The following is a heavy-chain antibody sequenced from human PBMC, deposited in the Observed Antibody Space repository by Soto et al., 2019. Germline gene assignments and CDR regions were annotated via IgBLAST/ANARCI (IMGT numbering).Heavy chain of an antibody. CDR2: IIPIFGTA. J-gene: IGHJ6*02. CDR1: GGTFSSYA. CDR3: ARDTAMVTYYYYYGMDV. Sequence: SVKVSCKASGGTFSSYAISWVRQAPGQGLEWMGGIIPIFGTANYAQKFQGRVTITADESTSTAYMELSSLRSEDTAVYYCARDTAMVTYYYYYGMDVWSQGTTVTVSS. V-gene: IGHV1-69*13. D-gene: IGHD5-18*01.